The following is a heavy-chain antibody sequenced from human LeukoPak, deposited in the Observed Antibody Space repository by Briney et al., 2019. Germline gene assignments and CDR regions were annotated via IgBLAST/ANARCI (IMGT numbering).Heavy chain of an antibody. V-gene: IGHV3-23*01. Sequence: GGSLRLSCAASGFTFSSYGMHWVRQAPGKGLEWVSAISGSADSTYYADSVKGRFTISRDNSKNTLYLQMNSLRAEDTAVYYCARSLGTVTTALIGYWGQGTLVPVSS. CDR3: ARSLGTVTTALIGY. J-gene: IGHJ4*02. CDR1: GFTFSSYG. D-gene: IGHD4-17*01. CDR2: ISGSADST.